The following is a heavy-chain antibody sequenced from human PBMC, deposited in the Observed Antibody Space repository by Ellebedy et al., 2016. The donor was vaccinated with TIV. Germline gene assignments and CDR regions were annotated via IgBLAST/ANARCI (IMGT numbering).Heavy chain of an antibody. CDR2: IYYSGST. J-gene: IGHJ6*02. Sequence: SETLSLTCTVSGYSISSGYYWGWIRQPPGKGLEWIGSIYYSGSTHYNPSLKSRVTISVDTSKNQFSLKLSSVTAADTAVYYCAREVPDYYYGMDVWGQGTTVTVSS. CDR3: AREVPDYYYGMDV. CDR1: GYSISSGYY. V-gene: IGHV4-38-2*02.